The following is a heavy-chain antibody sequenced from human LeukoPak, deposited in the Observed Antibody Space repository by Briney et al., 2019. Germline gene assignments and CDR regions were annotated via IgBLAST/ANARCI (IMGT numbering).Heavy chain of an antibody. Sequence: SVKVSCKASGGTFSSYAISWVRQAPGQGLEWMGGIIAIFGTANYAQKFQGRVTITTDGSTSTAYMELSSLRSEDTAVYYCARAPGMYYDYVWGSYRSGGNFDYWGQGTLVTVSS. CDR3: ARAPGMYYDYVWGSYRSGGNFDY. V-gene: IGHV1-69*05. CDR1: GGTFSSYA. J-gene: IGHJ4*02. D-gene: IGHD3-16*02. CDR2: IIAIFGTA.